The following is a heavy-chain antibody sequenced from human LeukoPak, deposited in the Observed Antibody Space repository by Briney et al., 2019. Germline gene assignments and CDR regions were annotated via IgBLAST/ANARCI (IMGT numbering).Heavy chain of an antibody. D-gene: IGHD3-3*01. CDR1: GGSFSGYY. J-gene: IGHJ4*02. V-gene: IGHV4-34*01. CDR2: INHSGST. CDR3: ASATYYDFWSGYYRFDY. Sequence: SETLSLTCAVYGGSFSGYYWSWIRQPPGKGLEWIGEINHSGSTNYNPSLKSRVTISVDTSKNQFSLKLSSVTAADTAVYYCASATYYDFWSGYYRFDYWGQGTLVTVSS.